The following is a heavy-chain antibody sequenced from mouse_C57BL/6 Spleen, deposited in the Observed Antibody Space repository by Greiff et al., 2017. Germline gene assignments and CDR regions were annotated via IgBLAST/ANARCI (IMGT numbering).Heavy chain of an antibody. CDR3: ARRLRQGVFDY. V-gene: IGHV1-20*01. D-gene: IGHD2-2*01. Sequence: VQLQQSGPELVKPGDSVKISCKASGYSFTGYFMNWVMQSHGKSLEWIGRINPYNGDTFYNQKFKGKATLTVDKSSSTAHMELRSLTSEDSAVYYCARRLRQGVFDYWGQGTTLTVSS. CDR1: GYSFTGYF. CDR2: INPYNGDT. J-gene: IGHJ2*01.